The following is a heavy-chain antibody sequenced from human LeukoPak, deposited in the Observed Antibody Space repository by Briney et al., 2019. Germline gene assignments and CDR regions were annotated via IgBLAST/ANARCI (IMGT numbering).Heavy chain of an antibody. J-gene: IGHJ4*02. D-gene: IGHD3-3*01. V-gene: IGHV3-23*01. Sequence: GGSLRLSCAASGFTFDDYAMHWVRQAPGKGLKWVSGITGSGGSTYYADSVKGRFTISRDNSKNTLYLQMNSLRAEDTAIYYCARDERLLSFLKWGQGTLVTVSS. CDR2: ITGSGGST. CDR1: GFTFDDYA. CDR3: ARDERLLSFLK.